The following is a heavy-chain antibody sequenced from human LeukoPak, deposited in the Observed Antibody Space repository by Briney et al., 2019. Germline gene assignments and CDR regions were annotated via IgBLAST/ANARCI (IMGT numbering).Heavy chain of an antibody. CDR2: ISYDGSNK. D-gene: IGHD6-13*01. J-gene: IGHJ6*04. Sequence: PGRSLRLSCAASGFTFSSYGMHWVRQAPGKGLEWVAVISYDGSNKYYADSVKGRFTISRDNSKNTLYLQMNSLRAEDTAVYYCAKDLEPAAGTNYYSGRDVWGGGPAVTVSS. V-gene: IGHV3-30*18. CDR1: GFTFSSYG. CDR3: AKDLEPAAGTNYYSGRDV.